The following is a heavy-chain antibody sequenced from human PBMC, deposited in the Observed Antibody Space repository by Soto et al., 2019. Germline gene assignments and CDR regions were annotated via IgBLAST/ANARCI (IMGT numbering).Heavy chain of an antibody. CDR3: ARRNTYYDFWSGYSSGMDV. CDR2: ISSSGSTI. Sequence: PGGSLRLSCAASGFTFSDYYLSWIRQAPGKGLEWVSYISSSGSTIYYADSVKGRFTISRDNAKNSLYLQMNSLRAEDTAVYYCARRNTYYDFWSGYSSGMDVWGQGTTVTVSS. CDR1: GFTFSDYY. D-gene: IGHD3-3*01. V-gene: IGHV3-11*01. J-gene: IGHJ6*02.